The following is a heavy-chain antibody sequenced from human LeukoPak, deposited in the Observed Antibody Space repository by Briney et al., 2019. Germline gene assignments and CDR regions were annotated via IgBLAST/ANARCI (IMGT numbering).Heavy chain of an antibody. V-gene: IGHV3-7*01. CDR2: IEQDGSEK. J-gene: IGHJ5*02. Sequence: GGSLRLSCAASGFTFRSYWMSWVRQAPGKGLEWVATIEQDGSEKYYVDSVNGRFTISRDNAKNSLYLQMNSLRAEDTAVYYCARRGTYQNWFDPWGQGTLVTVSS. CDR1: GFTFRSYW. CDR3: ARRGTYQNWFDP. D-gene: IGHD3-16*01.